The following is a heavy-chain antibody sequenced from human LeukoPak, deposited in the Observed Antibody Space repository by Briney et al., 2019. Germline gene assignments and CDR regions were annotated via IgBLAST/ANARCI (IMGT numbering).Heavy chain of an antibody. Sequence: SVKVSCKASGGTFSSYAISWVRQAPGQGLEWMGGIIPIFGTANYAQKFQGRVTITTDESTSTAYMELSSLRSEDTAVYYCARNRDYGSGSQLYYYYYMDVWGKGTTVTVS. J-gene: IGHJ6*03. CDR2: IIPIFGTA. V-gene: IGHV1-69*05. CDR3: ARNRDYGSGSQLYYYYYMDV. CDR1: GGTFSSYA. D-gene: IGHD3-10*01.